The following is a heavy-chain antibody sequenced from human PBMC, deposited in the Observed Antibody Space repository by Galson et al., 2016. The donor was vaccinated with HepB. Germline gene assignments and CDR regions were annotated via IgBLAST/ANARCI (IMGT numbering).Heavy chain of an antibody. D-gene: IGHD3-3*01. CDR3: IVAASYDFWSGYYMLDP. V-gene: IGHV3-15*07. J-gene: IGHJ5*02. CDR2: IKSKTDGGTT. CDR1: GFSFSHAW. Sequence: SLRLSCAASGFSFSHAWMHWVRQAPGKGLEWVGRIKSKTDGGTTDYAAPVKGRFAISRDNSKDTLYLQMNRLKTEDTGVYYCIVAASYDFWSGYYMLDPWGQGTLVTVSS.